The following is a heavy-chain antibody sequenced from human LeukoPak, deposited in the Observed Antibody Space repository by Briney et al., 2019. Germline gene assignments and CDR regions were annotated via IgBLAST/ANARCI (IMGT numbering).Heavy chain of an antibody. CDR2: IIPIIGIA. CDR3: ARDYIVGTQPEDFDY. J-gene: IGHJ4*02. CDR1: GVTFSSYT. V-gene: IGHV1-69*04. Sequence: SVKVSCKASGVTFSSYTISWVRQAPGQGLEWMGSIIPIIGIANYAQYFKGRVTITTDKSTNTAYLELSSLRSEDTAVYYCARDYIVGTQPEDFDYWGQGTLVTVSS. D-gene: IGHD5-12*01.